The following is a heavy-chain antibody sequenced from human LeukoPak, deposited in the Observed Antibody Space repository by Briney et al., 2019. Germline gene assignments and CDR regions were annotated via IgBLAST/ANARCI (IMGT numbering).Heavy chain of an antibody. V-gene: IGHV4-30-4*08. CDR2: IYYSGNT. CDR3: ASLAVAGLSEGY. Sequence: PSETLSLTCTVSGDSISSGGYYWSWIRQRPGEGLEWIGYIYYSGNTYYTPSLKSRVTISLDTSRNQFSLKLSSVTAADTAVYYCASLAVAGLSEGYWGQGTLVIVSS. D-gene: IGHD6-19*01. J-gene: IGHJ4*02. CDR1: GDSISSGGYY.